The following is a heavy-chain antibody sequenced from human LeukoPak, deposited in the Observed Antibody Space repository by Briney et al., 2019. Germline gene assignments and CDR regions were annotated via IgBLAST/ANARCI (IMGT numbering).Heavy chain of an antibody. D-gene: IGHD1-26*01. V-gene: IGHV3-11*01. Sequence: AGGSLRLSCAASGFTFSDYYMSWIRQAPGKGLEWVSYISKSGSTTYYADSVKGRFTISRDNAKNSLYLQMNSLRAEDTAVYYCADVYSGTYSRIWGQGTMVTVSS. CDR2: ISKSGSTT. J-gene: IGHJ3*02. CDR3: ADVYSGTYSRI. CDR1: GFTFSDYY.